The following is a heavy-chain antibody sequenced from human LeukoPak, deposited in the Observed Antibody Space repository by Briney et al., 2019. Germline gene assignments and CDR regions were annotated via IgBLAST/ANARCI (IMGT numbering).Heavy chain of an antibody. D-gene: IGHD3-22*01. V-gene: IGHV1-69*02. CDR3: ASFYYDSSGYLDY. CDR1: GGTFSSYT. Sequence: SVKVSCKASGGTFSSYTISWVRQAPGQGLEWMGRIIPILGIANYAQKFQGRVTITADKSTSTAYMELSSLRSEDTAVYYCASFYYDSSGYLDYWGLGTLVTVSS. CDR2: IIPILGIA. J-gene: IGHJ4*02.